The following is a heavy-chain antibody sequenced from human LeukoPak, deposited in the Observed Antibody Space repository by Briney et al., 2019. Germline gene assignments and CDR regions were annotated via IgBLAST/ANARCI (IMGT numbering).Heavy chain of an antibody. J-gene: IGHJ4*02. CDR2: ISGSGDNT. CDR3: AKEHSPYYDSSGHFDY. D-gene: IGHD3-22*01. Sequence: GGSLRLSCAASGFTFSSYAMSWVRQAPGKGLEWFSAISGSGDNTYCADSVKGRFTISRDNSKNTLYLQMNSLRAEDTAVYYCAKEHSPYYDSSGHFDYRGQGTLVTVSS. CDR1: GFTFSSYA. V-gene: IGHV3-23*01.